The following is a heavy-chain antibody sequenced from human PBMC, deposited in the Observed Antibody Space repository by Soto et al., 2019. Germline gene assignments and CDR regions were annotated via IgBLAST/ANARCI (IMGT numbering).Heavy chain of an antibody. J-gene: IGHJ2*01. CDR3: AREGNGDNVGYWYFDL. CDR1: GYTFTTYY. V-gene: IGHV1-46*01. D-gene: IGHD4-17*01. Sequence: QVQLVQSGAEVKKPGASVEVSCKASGYTFTTYYIHWVRHAPGQGLEWMGVINPGGVSTKYAQKFQDRVTMTSDTSTSTVYMDVSSLRSEDTAVYFCAREGNGDNVGYWYFDLWGRGTQVTVSP. CDR2: INPGGVST.